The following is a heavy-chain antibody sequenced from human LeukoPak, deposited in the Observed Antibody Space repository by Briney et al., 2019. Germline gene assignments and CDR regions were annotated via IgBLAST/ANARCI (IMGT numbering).Heavy chain of an antibody. CDR1: GGSISSGSYY. CDR2: IYTSGST. V-gene: IGHV4-61*02. Sequence: SQTLSLTCTVSGGSISSGSYYWSWIRQPAGKGLEWIGRIYTSGSTNYNPSLKSRVTISVDTSKNQFSLKLSSVTAADTAVYYCARDRYGDSSGNDYWGQGTLVTVSS. D-gene: IGHD4-17*01. J-gene: IGHJ4*02. CDR3: ARDRYGDSSGNDY.